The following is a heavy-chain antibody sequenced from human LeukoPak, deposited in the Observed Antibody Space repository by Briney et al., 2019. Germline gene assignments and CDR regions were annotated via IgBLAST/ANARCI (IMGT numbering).Heavy chain of an antibody. V-gene: IGHV4-61*01. CDR2: IYYSGST. D-gene: IGHD4-23*01. J-gene: IGHJ3*02. Sequence: PSETLSLTCTVSGGSVSSGSYYWSWIRQPPGKGLEWIGYIYYSGSTNYNPSLKSRVTISVDTSKNQFSLKLSSVTAADTAVYHCARELHYGGNSVSAFDIWGQGTMVTVSS. CDR1: GGSVSSGSYY. CDR3: ARELHYGGNSVSAFDI.